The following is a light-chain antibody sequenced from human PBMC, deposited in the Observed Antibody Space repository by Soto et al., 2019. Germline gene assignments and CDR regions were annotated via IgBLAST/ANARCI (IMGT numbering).Light chain of an antibody. CDR1: SSDVGDFDC. CDR2: EVS. J-gene: IGLJ2*01. Sequence: QSALTQPASVSGSPGQSITISCTGTSSDVGDFDCVSWYQQHPGKAPKLMIYEVSDRPSGVSNRFSGSKSGDTASLTISGLQAEDEADYYCSSYTSSSTLVFVGGTKLTVL. CDR3: SSYTSSSTLV. V-gene: IGLV2-14*01.